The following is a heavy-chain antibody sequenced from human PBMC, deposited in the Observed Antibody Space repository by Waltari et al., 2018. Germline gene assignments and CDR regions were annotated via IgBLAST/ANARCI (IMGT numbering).Heavy chain of an antibody. D-gene: IGHD2-21*02. CDR1: GFSFSSHG. V-gene: IGHV3-33*01. CDR2: IRGDGSDA. Sequence: QVQLVESGGGVVQPGRSLRLSCAAFGFSFSSHGMHWVRQAPGKGLGWVVVIRGDGSDAYYTHSVRGRFIISRDNSKNILHLQMNSLRVEDTAVYYCARDRDRLTNLIDDWGQGTLVTVSS. CDR3: ARDRDRLTNLIDD. J-gene: IGHJ4*02.